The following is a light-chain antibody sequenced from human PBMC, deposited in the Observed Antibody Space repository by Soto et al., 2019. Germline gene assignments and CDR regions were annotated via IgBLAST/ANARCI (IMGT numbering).Light chain of an antibody. CDR3: SSYTSSSIPYV. CDR1: SSDVGGYNY. V-gene: IGLV2-14*01. CDR2: EVS. J-gene: IGLJ1*01. Sequence: LTQPASVSGSPGQSITISCTGTSSDVGGYNYVSWYQQHPGKAPKLMIYEVSNRPSGVSNRFSGSKSGNTASLTISGLQAEDEADYYCSSYTSSSIPYVFGTGTKVTVL.